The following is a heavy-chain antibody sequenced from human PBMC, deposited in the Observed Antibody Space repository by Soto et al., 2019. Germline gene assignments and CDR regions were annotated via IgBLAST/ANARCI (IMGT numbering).Heavy chain of an antibody. CDR1: GYSFTSYW. J-gene: IGHJ3*02. D-gene: IGHD3-3*01. Sequence: GESLKISCKGSGYSFTSYWIGWVRQMPGKGLEWMGIIYPGDSDTRYSPSFQGQVTISADKSISTAYLQWSSLKASDTAMYYCARGRRFLEWLLDHDAFDIWGQGTMVTVSS. CDR2: IYPGDSDT. CDR3: ARGRRFLEWLLDHDAFDI. V-gene: IGHV5-51*01.